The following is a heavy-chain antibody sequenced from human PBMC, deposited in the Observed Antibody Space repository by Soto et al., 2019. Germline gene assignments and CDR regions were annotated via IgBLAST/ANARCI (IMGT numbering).Heavy chain of an antibody. Sequence: VQLRQSGPGLVKPSGTLSLTCAVSGGSISSSNWWTWVRQAPGKGLAWIGEIYHSGNTYYNPSPKGRVTITVDTSNTQFSLKLNSVTAADTAVYYWATLPPRVVASLLPIPTWGQGTLVTVSS. D-gene: IGHD1-26*01. CDR2: IYHSGNT. CDR3: ATLPPRVVASLLPIPT. J-gene: IGHJ5*02. V-gene: IGHV4-4*02. CDR1: GGSISSSNW.